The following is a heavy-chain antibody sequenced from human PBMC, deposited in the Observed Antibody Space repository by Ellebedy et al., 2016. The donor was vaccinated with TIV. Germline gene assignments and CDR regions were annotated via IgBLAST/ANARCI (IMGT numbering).Heavy chain of an antibody. Sequence: SLKISXAASGFTFSSYWMHWVRQAPGKGLEWVSGISWNSGSIGYADSVKGRFTISRDNAKNSLYLQMNSLRAEDTALYYCAKDSRYCSGGSCPEWLYYYYGMDVWGQGTTVTVSS. CDR3: AKDSRYCSGGSCPEWLYYYYGMDV. CDR1: GFTFSSYW. V-gene: IGHV3-9*01. J-gene: IGHJ6*02. CDR2: ISWNSGSI. D-gene: IGHD2-15*01.